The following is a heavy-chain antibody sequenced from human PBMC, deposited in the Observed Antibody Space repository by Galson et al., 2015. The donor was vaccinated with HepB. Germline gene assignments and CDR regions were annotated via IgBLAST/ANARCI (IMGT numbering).Heavy chain of an antibody. V-gene: IGHV1-69*04. J-gene: IGHJ3*02. D-gene: IGHD6-13*01. Sequence: SVKVSCKASGGTFSSYAISWVRQAPGQGLEWMGRITPILGITNYAQKFQGRVTITADKSTSTTYMELSSLRSEDTAVCYCASLDSSSPFDAFDIWGQGTMVTVSS. CDR2: ITPILGIT. CDR1: GGTFSSYA. CDR3: ASLDSSSPFDAFDI.